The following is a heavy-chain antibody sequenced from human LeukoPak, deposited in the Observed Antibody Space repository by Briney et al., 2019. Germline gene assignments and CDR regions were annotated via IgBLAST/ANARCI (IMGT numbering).Heavy chain of an antibody. CDR3: ASASSTSCLYDY. V-gene: IGHV4-59*08. CDR2: IYYSGST. D-gene: IGHD2-2*01. Sequence: SETLSLTCAVYGGSFSGYYWSWIRQPPGKGLEWIGYIYYSGSTNYNPSLKSRVTISVDTSKNQFSLKLSSVTAADTAVYYCASASSTSCLYDYWGQGTLVTVSS. CDR1: GGSFSGYY. J-gene: IGHJ4*02.